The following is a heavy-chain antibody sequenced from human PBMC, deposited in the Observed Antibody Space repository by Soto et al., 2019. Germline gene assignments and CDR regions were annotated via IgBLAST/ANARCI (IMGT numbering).Heavy chain of an antibody. CDR3: ARGSSIAAVSDY. CDR2: IIPIFGTA. D-gene: IGHD6-13*01. J-gene: IGHJ4*02. Sequence: ASVKVSCKASGGTFSSYAISWVRQAPGQGLEWMGGIIPIFGTANYAQKFQGRVTITADESTSTAYMELSSLRSEDTAVYYCARGSSIAAVSDYWRQGTLVTVSS. CDR1: GGTFSSYA. V-gene: IGHV1-69*13.